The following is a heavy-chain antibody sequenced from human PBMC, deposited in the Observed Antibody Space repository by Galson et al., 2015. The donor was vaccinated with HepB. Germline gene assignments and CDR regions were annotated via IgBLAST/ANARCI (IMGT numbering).Heavy chain of an antibody. CDR3: ARWADYYDSSGYGKWYFDL. CDR2: IYYSGST. V-gene: IGHV4-59*01. Sequence: SETLSLTCTVSGGSISSYYWSWIRQPPGKGLEWIGYIYYSGSTNYNPSLKSRVTISVDTSKNQFSLKLSSVTAADTAVYYCARWADYYDSSGYGKWYFDLWGRGTLVTVSS. J-gene: IGHJ2*01. D-gene: IGHD3-22*01. CDR1: GGSISSYY.